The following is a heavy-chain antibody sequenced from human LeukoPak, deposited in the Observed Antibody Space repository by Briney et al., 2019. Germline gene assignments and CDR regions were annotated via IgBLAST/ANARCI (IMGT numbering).Heavy chain of an antibody. CDR2: ISYDGSNK. CDR3: AKDYGSGSYFHDAFDI. V-gene: IGHV3-30*18. CDR1: GFTFNSCG. Sequence: GGSLRLSCAASGFTFNSCGMHWVRQAPGKGLEWVAVISYDGSNKHYADSVKGRFSISRDNSKNTLYLQMNSLRAEDTAVYYCAKDYGSGSYFHDAFDIWGQGTMVTVSS. J-gene: IGHJ3*02. D-gene: IGHD3-10*01.